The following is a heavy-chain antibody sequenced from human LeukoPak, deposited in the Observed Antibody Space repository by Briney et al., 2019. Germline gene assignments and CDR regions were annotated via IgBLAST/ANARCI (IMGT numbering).Heavy chain of an antibody. CDR2: ISGSGGST. J-gene: IGHJ4*02. Sequence: PGGSLRLSCAASGFTFSSYAMGWVRQAPGKGLEWVSGISGSGGSTYYADSVKGRFTISRDNSKNTLYLQMNSLRAEDTAVYYCAKEQQWLVLFDYWGQGTLVTVSS. V-gene: IGHV3-23*01. CDR1: GFTFSSYA. CDR3: AKEQQWLVLFDY. D-gene: IGHD6-19*01.